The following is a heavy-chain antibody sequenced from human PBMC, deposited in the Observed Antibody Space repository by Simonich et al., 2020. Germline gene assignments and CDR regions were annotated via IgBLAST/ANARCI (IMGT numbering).Heavy chain of an antibody. Sequence: QVQLVESGGGVVQPGRSLRLSCAASGFTFSSYAMHWVRQAPGKGLGGVAVISYDGSNKYDADSGKGRFTIARDNTKNTLYLQMNSLRAEDTAVYYCARDRNWGWFDPWGQGTLVTVSS. D-gene: IGHD7-27*01. CDR2: ISYDGSNK. CDR1: GFTFSSYA. J-gene: IGHJ5*02. V-gene: IGHV3-30*07. CDR3: ARDRNWGWFDP.